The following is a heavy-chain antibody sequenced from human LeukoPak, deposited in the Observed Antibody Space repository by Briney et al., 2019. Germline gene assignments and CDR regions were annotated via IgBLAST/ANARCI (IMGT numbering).Heavy chain of an antibody. CDR3: AKDLGYWSSFSCPFDL. V-gene: IGHV3-23*01. D-gene: IGHD2-2*01. Sequence: GGSLKLSCAVSGFSFSSFTISWVRQAPEKGLEWVSALSGSGGSTYYADCVKGRFTISRDNSRNTLFLQMNSLRAGDTAVYYCAKDLGYWSSFSCPFDLWGEEPLVTVSS. CDR2: LSGSGGST. J-gene: IGHJ4*02. CDR1: GFSFSSFT.